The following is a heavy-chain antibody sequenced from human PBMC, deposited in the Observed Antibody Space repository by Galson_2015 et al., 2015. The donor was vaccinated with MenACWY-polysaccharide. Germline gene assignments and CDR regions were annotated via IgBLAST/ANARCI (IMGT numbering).Heavy chain of an antibody. CDR2: IRYGGSDK. Sequence: SLRLSCAASGFTFSRYGMHWVRQAPGKGLEWVSFIRYGGSDKYYTDSVKGRFTISRDNSKNTLYLQMNSLRIEDTAVYYCAKDAVPQLQSTSSAFDYWGQGTLVTVSS. CDR3: AKDAVPQLQSTSSAFDY. V-gene: IGHV3-30*02. CDR1: GFTFSRYG. J-gene: IGHJ4*02. D-gene: IGHD6-6*01.